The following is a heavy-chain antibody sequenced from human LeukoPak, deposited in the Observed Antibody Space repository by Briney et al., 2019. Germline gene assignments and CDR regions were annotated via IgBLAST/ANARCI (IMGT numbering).Heavy chain of an antibody. CDR1: GFTFSDYY. D-gene: IGHD6-19*01. Sequence: GGSLRLSCAASGFTFSDYYMSWIRQAPGKGLEWVANIKQDGSEKYYVDSVKGRFTISRDNAKNSLYLQMNSLRAEDTAVYYCARDIDSSGFPSMSDYWGQGTLVTVSS. V-gene: IGHV3-7*01. CDR2: IKQDGSEK. J-gene: IGHJ4*02. CDR3: ARDIDSSGFPSMSDY.